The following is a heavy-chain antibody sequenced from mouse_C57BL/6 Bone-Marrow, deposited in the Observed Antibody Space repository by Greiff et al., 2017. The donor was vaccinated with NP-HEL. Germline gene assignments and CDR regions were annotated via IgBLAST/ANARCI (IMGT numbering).Heavy chain of an antibody. Sequence: VQLQQPGAELVKPGASVKLSCKASGYTFTSYWMHWVKQRPGQGLEWIGMIHPNSGSTNYNEKFKSKATLTVDKSSSTAYMQLSSLTSEDSAVYYCARGGCYYVGYFDVWGTGTTVTVSS. D-gene: IGHD1-1*01. V-gene: IGHV1-64*01. CDR3: ARGGCYYVGYFDV. CDR2: IHPNSGST. J-gene: IGHJ1*03. CDR1: GYTFTSYW.